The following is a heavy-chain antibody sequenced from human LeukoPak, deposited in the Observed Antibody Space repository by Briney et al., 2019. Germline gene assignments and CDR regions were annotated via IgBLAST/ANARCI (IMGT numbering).Heavy chain of an antibody. CDR2: ISAYNGNI. CDR3: ARGRAVKQQLVQDY. V-gene: IGHV1-18*01. D-gene: IGHD6-13*01. Sequence: ASVKVSCKASGYTFTSYGISWVRQAPGQGLEWMGWISAYNGNINYAQKLQGRVTMTTDTSTSTAYMELRSLRSDDTAVYYCARGRAVKQQLVQDYWGQGTLVTVSS. CDR1: GYTFTSYG. J-gene: IGHJ4*02.